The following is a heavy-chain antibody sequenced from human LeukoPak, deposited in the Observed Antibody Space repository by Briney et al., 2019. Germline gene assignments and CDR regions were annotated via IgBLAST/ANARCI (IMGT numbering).Heavy chain of an antibody. CDR3: ARDHRGYFQGVKFDY. Sequence: GGSLRLSCAASGFTFSYYDMSWVRQAPGKGLEWISYISGSGTTIYYADSVQGRFTISRDNAKNSLYLQMNSLRAEDTAVYYCARDHRGYFQGVKFDYWGQGTLITVSS. D-gene: IGHD3-10*01. J-gene: IGHJ4*02. CDR1: GFTFSYYD. V-gene: IGHV3-48*03. CDR2: ISGSGTTI.